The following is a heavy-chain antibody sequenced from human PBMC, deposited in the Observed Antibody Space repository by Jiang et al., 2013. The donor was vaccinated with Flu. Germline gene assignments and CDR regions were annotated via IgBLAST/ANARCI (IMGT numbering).Heavy chain of an antibody. V-gene: IGHV5-10-1*01. CDR3: AXGGSASGSRPYYYYYYYMDV. CDR2: IDPSDSYT. Sequence: ISWVRQMPGKGLEWMGRIDPSDSYTNYSPSFQGHVTISADKSISTAYLQWSSLKASDTAMYYCAXGGSASGSRPYYYYYYYMDVWGKGTTVTVSS. J-gene: IGHJ6*03. D-gene: IGHD5-12*01.